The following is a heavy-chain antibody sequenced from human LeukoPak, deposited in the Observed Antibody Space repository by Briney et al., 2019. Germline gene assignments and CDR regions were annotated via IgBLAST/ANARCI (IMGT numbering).Heavy chain of an antibody. CDR2: IIPFSDTPNYA. J-gene: IGHJ4*02. CDR3: ASYSGSSLRIFDY. Sequence: SVKVSCKASGGTSSSYGISWVRQAPGQGLEWMGGIIPFSDTPNYAIYAQKFQGRVTIITDESTITAYMELSSLRSDDTAVYYCASYSGSSLRIFDYWGQGTLVTVSS. CDR1: GGTSSSYG. V-gene: IGHV1-69*05. D-gene: IGHD6-6*01.